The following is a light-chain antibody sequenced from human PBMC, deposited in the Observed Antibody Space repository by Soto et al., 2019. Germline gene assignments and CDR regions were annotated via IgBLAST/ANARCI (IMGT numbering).Light chain of an antibody. CDR3: QQLNSYPRT. CDR2: AAS. V-gene: IGKV1-9*01. CDR1: QGISSY. Sequence: DIQLTQSPSFLSGSVGDRVTINCRASQGISSYLAWYQQKPGKAPKLLIYAASTLQSGVPSRFSGSGSGTEFTLTISSLQPEDFATYYCQQLNSYPRTFGQGTKVEIK. J-gene: IGKJ1*01.